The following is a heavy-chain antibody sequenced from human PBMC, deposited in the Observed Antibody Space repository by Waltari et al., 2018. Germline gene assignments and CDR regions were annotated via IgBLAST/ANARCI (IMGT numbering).Heavy chain of an antibody. Sequence: QVQLVESGGGVVQPGRSLRLSCAASGFTFSSYGMHWVRQAPGKGLEWVAVISYDGSNKYYADSVKGRFTISRDNSKNTLYLQMNSLSAEDTAVYYCAKGDGFDYWGQGTLVTVSS. J-gene: IGHJ4*02. CDR2: ISYDGSNK. CDR3: AKGDGFDY. CDR1: GFTFSSYG. V-gene: IGHV3-30*18.